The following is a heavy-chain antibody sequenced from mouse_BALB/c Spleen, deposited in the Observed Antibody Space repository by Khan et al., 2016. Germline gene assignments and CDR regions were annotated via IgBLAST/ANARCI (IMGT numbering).Heavy chain of an antibody. CDR3: ARGDY. J-gene: IGHJ2*01. CDR1: GFTFSRFG. CDR2: ISSGSSTI. Sequence: EVELVESGGGLVQPGGSRKLSCAASGFTFSRFGMHWVRQAPEKGLEWVAYISSGSSTIYYADTLKGRFTISRDNLKNALFLQMTSLRSEDTAMYYCARGDYWGQGTNLTCSS. V-gene: IGHV5-17*02.